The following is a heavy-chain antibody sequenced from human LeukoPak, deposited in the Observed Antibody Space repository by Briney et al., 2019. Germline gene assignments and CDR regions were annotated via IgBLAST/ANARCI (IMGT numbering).Heavy chain of an antibody. D-gene: IGHD6-19*01. V-gene: IGHV3-11*04. CDR3: ASGSGWFSFDS. J-gene: IGHJ4*02. Sequence: GGSLRLSCAASGFSFSDYYMSWIRQAPGKGLEWLSYISSSSGTIYYADSVKGRFTISRDNAQNSLFLQMNSLRAEDTAVYFCASGSGWFSFDSWGQGTPVTVSS. CDR1: GFSFSDYY. CDR2: ISSSSGTI.